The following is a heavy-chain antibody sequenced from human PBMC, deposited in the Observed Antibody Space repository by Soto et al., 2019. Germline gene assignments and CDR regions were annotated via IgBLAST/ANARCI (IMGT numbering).Heavy chain of an antibody. V-gene: IGHV4-61*08. CDR1: GGSVSSAGYY. J-gene: IGHJ4*02. Sequence: QVQLQESGPGLVKPSETLSLTCTVSGGSVSSAGYYWNWIRQPPGKGLEWIGYIYYSGSTNYNPSLKSRVTISVDTSKNQFSLKLSSVTAADTAVYYCARRKYHYDSSGCPFDYWGQGTLVTVSS. D-gene: IGHD3-22*01. CDR2: IYYSGST. CDR3: ARRKYHYDSSGCPFDY.